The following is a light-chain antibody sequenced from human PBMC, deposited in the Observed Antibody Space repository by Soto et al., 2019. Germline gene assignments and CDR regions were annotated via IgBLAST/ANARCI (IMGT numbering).Light chain of an antibody. CDR3: QQSLSSPLT. V-gene: IGKV1-39*01. CDR2: ATS. J-gene: IGKJ4*01. Sequence: DIQMTQSPSSLSASVGDIVTITCRPSQNIGKFLNWYQQRPGKAPTALIHATSTLQSGVSSRFSGSGSDTDFTLTITSLQPEDFATYFCQQSLSSPLTFGGGTKVDIK. CDR1: QNIGKF.